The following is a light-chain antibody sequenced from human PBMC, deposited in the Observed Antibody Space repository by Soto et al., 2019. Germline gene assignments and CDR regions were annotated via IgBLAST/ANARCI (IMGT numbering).Light chain of an antibody. CDR2: EVS. CDR1: SSDVGAYNY. CDR3: SSYTITSAYWV. V-gene: IGLV2-8*01. Sequence: QSALTQPPSASGSPGQSVTISCTGTSSDVGAYNYVSWYQQHPGKAPKLMIYEVSKRPSGVPDRFSGSKSGNTASLTVSGLQAEDEADYYCSSYTITSAYWVFGGGTQLTVL. J-gene: IGLJ3*02.